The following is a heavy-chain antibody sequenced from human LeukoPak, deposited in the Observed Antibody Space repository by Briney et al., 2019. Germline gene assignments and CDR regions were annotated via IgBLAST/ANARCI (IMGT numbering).Heavy chain of an antibody. CDR3: ARGNRIAARPDYFDY. Sequence: SETLSLTCTVSGGSISSSSYYWGWIRQPPGKGLGWIGSIYYSGSTYYNPSLKSRVTISVDTSKNQFSLKLSSVTAADTAVYYCARGNRIAARPDYFDYWGQGTLVTVSS. J-gene: IGHJ4*02. V-gene: IGHV4-39*07. CDR2: IYYSGST. CDR1: GGSISSSSYY. D-gene: IGHD6-6*01.